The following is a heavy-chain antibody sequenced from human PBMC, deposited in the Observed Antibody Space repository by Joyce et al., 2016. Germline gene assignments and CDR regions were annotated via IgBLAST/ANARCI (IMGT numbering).Heavy chain of an antibody. V-gene: IGHV1-18*01. CDR1: GYTYNSYG. Sequence: QVQLVQSGVEVKKPGASVKVSCKASGYTYNSYGISWVRQAPGQGLEWMGWISGYNGNTYDAQKVHGRVTMTTDTSTSTAYLELRRLRSDDTAVYYCARVILNGNYFDYWGRGTLVTVSS. CDR3: ARVILNGNYFDY. J-gene: IGHJ4*02. CDR2: ISGYNGNT. D-gene: IGHD2-8*01.